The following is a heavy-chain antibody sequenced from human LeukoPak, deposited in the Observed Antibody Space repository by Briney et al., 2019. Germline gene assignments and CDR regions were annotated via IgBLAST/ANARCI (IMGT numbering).Heavy chain of an antibody. CDR1: GITLSNYG. J-gene: IGHJ4*02. CDR2: ISDSGGRT. D-gene: IGHD3-22*01. V-gene: IGHV3-23*01. CDR3: AKRGVVIRVILVGFHKEAYYFDS. Sequence: PGGSLRLSCVVSGITLSNYGMSWVRQAPGKGLEWFAGISDSGGRTNYADSVKGRFTISRDSPKNTLYLQMNSLRAEDTAVYFCAKRGVVIRVILVGFHKEAYYFDSWGQGALVTVSS.